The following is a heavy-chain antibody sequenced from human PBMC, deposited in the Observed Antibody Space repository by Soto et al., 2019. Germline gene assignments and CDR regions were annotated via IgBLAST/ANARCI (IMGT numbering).Heavy chain of an antibody. D-gene: IGHD3-3*01. CDR3: ANELPFLSGSGGGY. CDR2: ISGSGGST. Sequence: EVQLFESGGGLVQPGGSLTLSCAASGFTFSSYAMSWVRQAPGKGLEWVSAISGSGGSTYYADSVKGRFTISRDNSKNMVYLQTNSLSAEDTAVNYCANELPFLSGSGGGYWGQGTLVAVSS. CDR1: GFTFSSYA. V-gene: IGHV3-23*01. J-gene: IGHJ4*02.